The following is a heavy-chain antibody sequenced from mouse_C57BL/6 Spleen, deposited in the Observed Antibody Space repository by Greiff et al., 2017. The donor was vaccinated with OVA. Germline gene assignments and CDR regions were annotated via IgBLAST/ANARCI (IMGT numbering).Heavy chain of an antibody. Sequence: QVQLQQPGAELVKPGASVKMSCKASSYTFTSYWITWVKQRPGQGLEWIGDIYPGSGSTNYNEKFKSKATLTVDTSSSTAYMQLSSLTSEDSAVYYCARRSTMVTTSGFAYWGQGTLVTVSA. CDR2: IYPGSGST. V-gene: IGHV1-55*01. D-gene: IGHD2-2*01. J-gene: IGHJ3*01. CDR3: ARRSTMVTTSGFAY. CDR1: SYTFTSYW.